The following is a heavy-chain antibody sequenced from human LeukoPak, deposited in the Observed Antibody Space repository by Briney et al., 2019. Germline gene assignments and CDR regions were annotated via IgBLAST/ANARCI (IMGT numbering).Heavy chain of an antibody. CDR2: TYYSGST. CDR3: ARQPAWYYYDSSGYYTDYYYYMDV. J-gene: IGHJ6*03. Sequence: SETLSLTCSVSGGSISSSSYYWGWIRQPPGKGLEWIGNTYYSGSTYYNPSLKSRVTISVDTSKNQFSLKLSSVTAADTAVYYCARQPAWYYYDSSGYYTDYYYYMDVWGKGTTVTISS. V-gene: IGHV4-39*01. CDR1: GGSISSSSYY. D-gene: IGHD3-22*01.